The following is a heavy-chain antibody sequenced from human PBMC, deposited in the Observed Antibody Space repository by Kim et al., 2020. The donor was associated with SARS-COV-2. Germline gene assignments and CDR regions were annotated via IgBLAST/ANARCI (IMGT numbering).Heavy chain of an antibody. Sequence: YAAPVKGRFTISRDNSKNMLYLQMDSLRAEDTAVYYCAKVGGRDCDWLDYWGQGTLVTVSS. D-gene: IGHD3-9*01. V-gene: IGHV3-33*06. J-gene: IGHJ4*02. CDR3: AKVGGRDCDWLDY.